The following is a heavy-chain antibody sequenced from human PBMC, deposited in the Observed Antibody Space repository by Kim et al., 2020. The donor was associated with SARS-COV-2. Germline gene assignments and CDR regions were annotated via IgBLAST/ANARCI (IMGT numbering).Heavy chain of an antibody. CDR1: GGSISSSGYY. V-gene: IGHV4-39*01. J-gene: IGHJ5*02. D-gene: IGHD6-19*01. CDR2: IYSSGVI. Sequence: SETLSLTCTVSGGSISSSGYYWGWIRQPPGKGLEYFGCIYSSGVIFYNPSLKSRVTISVDTSKNQFSLNLNSVTATDTAVYFCARLSLAGPGKRWFDPWGQGTLVTVSS. CDR3: ARLSLAGPGKRWFDP.